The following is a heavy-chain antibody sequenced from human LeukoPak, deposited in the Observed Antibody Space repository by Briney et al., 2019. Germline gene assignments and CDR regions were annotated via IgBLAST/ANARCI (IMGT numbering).Heavy chain of an antibody. CDR1: GFTFRSYW. CDR3: ARGKDWLDT. V-gene: IGHV3-7*01. Sequence: SGGSLRLSCAASGFTFRSYWMSWVRQAPGKGLEWVAKIKGDGSEKYYVDSVKGRFTISRDNAKNSLYLQMNSLSAEDTAVYYCARGKDWLDTWGQGTLVTVSS. CDR2: IKGDGSEK. J-gene: IGHJ5*02.